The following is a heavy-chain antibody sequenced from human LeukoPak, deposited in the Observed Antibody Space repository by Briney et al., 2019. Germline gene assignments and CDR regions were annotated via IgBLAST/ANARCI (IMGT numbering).Heavy chain of an antibody. D-gene: IGHD3-10*01. J-gene: IGHJ4*02. CDR3: ASWVPDRGFDY. Sequence: PGGSLRLSCAVTGFTFSSYVMSWVRQASGKGLEWVSSISGSGGSTYYADSVKGRFTISRDNSKKTLYLQMNSLRADDTAVYYCASWVPDRGFDYWGQGTLVTVSS. V-gene: IGHV3-23*01. CDR1: GFTFSSYV. CDR2: ISGSGGST.